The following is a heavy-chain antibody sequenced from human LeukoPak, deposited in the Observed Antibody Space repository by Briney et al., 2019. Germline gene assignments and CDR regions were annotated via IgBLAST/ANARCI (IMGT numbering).Heavy chain of an antibody. D-gene: IGHD3-10*01. CDR2: MNPNSGNT. CDR3: ARDMVRGVIIPLGY. CDR1: GYTFTSYD. J-gene: IGHJ4*02. Sequence: ASVEVSCKASGYTFTSYDINWVRQATGQGLEWMGWMNPNSGNTGYAQKFQGRVTMTRNTSISTAYMELSSLRSEDTAVYYCARDMVRGVIIPLGYWGQGTLVTVSS. V-gene: IGHV1-8*01.